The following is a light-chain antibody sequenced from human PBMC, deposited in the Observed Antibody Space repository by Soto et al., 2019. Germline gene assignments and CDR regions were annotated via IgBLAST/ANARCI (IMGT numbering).Light chain of an antibody. CDR3: GSWDSSLSAYV. Sequence: QSVLTQPPSVSAAPGQKVTISCYGSSSNIGGNSVSWYQQLPGTAPKLLIYDDNKRPPGIPDRFSGSKSGTSATLGITGFQTGDEADYYCGSWDSSLSAYVFGTGTKVT. J-gene: IGLJ1*01. CDR1: SSNIGGNS. V-gene: IGLV1-51*01. CDR2: DDN.